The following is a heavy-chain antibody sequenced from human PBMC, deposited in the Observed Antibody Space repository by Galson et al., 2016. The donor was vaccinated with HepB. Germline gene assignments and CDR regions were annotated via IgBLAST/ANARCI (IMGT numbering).Heavy chain of an antibody. D-gene: IGHD1-26*01. J-gene: IGHJ4*02. CDR3: ARVDEWELAFDY. Sequence: SETLSLTCIVSGGSISSGDSYWSWIRQPPGKGLEWIGYIDYSGNTKYNPSLKSRVTMSVDLSKNQFSLKLRSVAAADTAVYYCARVDEWELAFDYWGQGILVTVSS. V-gene: IGHV4-61*08. CDR1: GGSISSGDSY. CDR2: IDYSGNT.